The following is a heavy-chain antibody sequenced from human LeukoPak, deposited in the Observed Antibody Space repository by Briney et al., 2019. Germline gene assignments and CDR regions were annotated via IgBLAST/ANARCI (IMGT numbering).Heavy chain of an antibody. CDR2: ISSSGSYM. D-gene: IGHD6-19*01. J-gene: IGHJ4*02. CDR3: ARQNGWYDY. Sequence: GGSLRLSCAASGFTFSSYEMNWVRQAPEKGLEWIAYISSSGSYMYADSVKGRFTISRDNAKNSLYLQMNSLRAEDTAVYYCARQNGWYDYWGQGTLVTVSS. CDR1: GFTFSSYE. V-gene: IGHV3-48*03.